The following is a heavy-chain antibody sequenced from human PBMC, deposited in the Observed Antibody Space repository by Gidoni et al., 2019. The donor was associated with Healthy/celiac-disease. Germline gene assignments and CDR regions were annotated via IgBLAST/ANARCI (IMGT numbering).Heavy chain of an antibody. CDR2: IYYSGRT. D-gene: IGHD3-3*01. J-gene: IGHJ6*02. CDR3: ARQKVGLFGVVIYYYYYGMDV. CDR1: GGSISSSSYY. V-gene: IGHV4-39*01. Sequence: QLQLQESGPGLVKPSEPLSLTCTVSGGSISSSSYYWRWIRQPPGKGLEWIGSIYYSGRTYYNPSLKSRVTISVDTSKIQFSLKLSSVTAADTAVYYCARQKVGLFGVVIYYYYYGMDVWGQGTTVTVSS.